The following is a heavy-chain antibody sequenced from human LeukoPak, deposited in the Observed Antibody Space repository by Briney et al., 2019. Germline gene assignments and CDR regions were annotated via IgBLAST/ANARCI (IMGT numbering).Heavy chain of an antibody. CDR2: INHSGST. CDR3: AREGRQKRAAAGKVFYFDY. V-gene: IGHV4-34*01. J-gene: IGHJ4*02. Sequence: SETLSLTCAVYGGSFSGYYWSWIRQPPGKGLEWIGEINHSGSTNYNPSLKSRVTISVDTSKNQFSLKLSSVTAADTAVYYCAREGRQKRAAAGKVFYFDYWGQGTLVTVSS. D-gene: IGHD6-13*01. CDR1: GGSFSGYY.